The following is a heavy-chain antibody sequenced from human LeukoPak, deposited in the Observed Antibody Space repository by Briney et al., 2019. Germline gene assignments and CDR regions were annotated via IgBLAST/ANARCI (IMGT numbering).Heavy chain of an antibody. Sequence: SETLSLTCTVSGGSISSYYWSWIRQPPGKGLEWIGYIYYSGSTNYNPSLKSRVTISVDTSKNQFSPKLSSVTAADTAVYYCARGITGTTGYWGQGTLVTVSS. D-gene: IGHD1-20*01. CDR3: ARGITGTTGY. CDR2: IYYSGST. CDR1: GGSISSYY. J-gene: IGHJ4*02. V-gene: IGHV4-59*01.